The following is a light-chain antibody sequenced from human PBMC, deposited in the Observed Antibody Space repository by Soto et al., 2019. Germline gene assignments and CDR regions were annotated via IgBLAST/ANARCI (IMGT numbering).Light chain of an antibody. CDR3: SSYRTINTVV. J-gene: IGLJ2*01. V-gene: IGLV2-14*03. Sequence: QSALTQPASVSGSPGQSITISCTGTNNDIGNYDYVSWYQQYPGKAPKLLIFDVTNRPSGVSDRFSGSKSGNTASLTISGLQTEDEANYYCSSYRTINTVVMGEGTKVTVL. CDR1: NNDIGNYDY. CDR2: DVT.